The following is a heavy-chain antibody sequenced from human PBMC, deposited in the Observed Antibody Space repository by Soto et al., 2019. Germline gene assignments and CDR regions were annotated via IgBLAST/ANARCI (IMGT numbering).Heavy chain of an antibody. CDR3: ANLIVEPNTADY. V-gene: IGHV3-30*18. Sequence: QVQLVESGGGVVQPGRSLRLSCAASGFTFSIYAMHWVRQAPGKGLEWVAVISFDGSNKYYADSVKGRFTISRDNSQNTLYLQMNSLRAEDTAVYYCANLIVEPNTADYWGQGTLVTVSS. J-gene: IGHJ4*02. D-gene: IGHD1-26*01. CDR2: ISFDGSNK. CDR1: GFTFSIYA.